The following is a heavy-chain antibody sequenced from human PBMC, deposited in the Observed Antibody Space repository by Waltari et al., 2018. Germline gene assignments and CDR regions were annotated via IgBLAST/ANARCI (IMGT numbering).Heavy chain of an antibody. V-gene: IGHV4-4*07. CDR1: GGSLNGYY. CDR2: IYPIGIT. CDR3: ARSIVVVPAANYYYYYYYMDV. J-gene: IGHJ6*03. D-gene: IGHD2-2*01. Sequence: QVQLQESGPGLLKPSETLSLSCTVSGGSLNGYYWSWIRQPAGEGLEWVGRIYPIGITNYNPSLKSRVTMSVDTSRNQFSLKLTSVTVADTAIYYCARSIVVVPAANYYYYYYYMDVWGKGTTVTISS.